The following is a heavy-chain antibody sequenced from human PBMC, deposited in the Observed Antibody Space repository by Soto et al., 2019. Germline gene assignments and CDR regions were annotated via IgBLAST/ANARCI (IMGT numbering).Heavy chain of an antibody. CDR2: IYYSGST. CDR3: ARGVVVITGDWFDP. D-gene: IGHD3-22*01. V-gene: IGHV4-31*03. Sequence: SETLSLTCTVSGGSISSGGYYWSWIRQHPGKGLEWIGYIYYSGSTYYNPSLKSRVTISVDTSKNQFSLKLSSVTAADTAVYYCARGVVVITGDWFDPWGQGTLVTVSS. CDR1: GGSISSGGYY. J-gene: IGHJ5*02.